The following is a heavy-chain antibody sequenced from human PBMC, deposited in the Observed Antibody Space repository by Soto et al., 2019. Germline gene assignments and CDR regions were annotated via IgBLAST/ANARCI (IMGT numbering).Heavy chain of an antibody. CDR2: ISYDGSSK. CDR1: GFTFGSHA. CDR3: ARVFITMIALHWFDP. J-gene: IGHJ5*02. Sequence: GGSLRLSCAASGFTFGSHAMHWVRQAPGKGLEWLALISYDGSSKYYADSVKGRFTISRDNSKNTLYLQMNSLRAEDTAVYYCARVFITMIALHWFDPWGHGTLVTVSP. V-gene: IGHV3-30-3*01. D-gene: IGHD3-22*01.